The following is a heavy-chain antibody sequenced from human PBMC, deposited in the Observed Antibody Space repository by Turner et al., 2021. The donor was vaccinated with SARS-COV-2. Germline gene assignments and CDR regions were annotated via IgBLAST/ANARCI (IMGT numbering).Heavy chain of an antibody. CDR3: TRHPYMIVAGD. V-gene: IGHV4-39*01. CDR2: IYSSGNT. Sequence: QVHLQESGPGVVKPSETLSLTCSVSGGSISSTSDYWGWIRQSPGKGLEWIGNIYSSGNTFYNPSLKSRVTISVDTSKNQFSLKLNSVTAADTAVYYRTRHPYMIVAGDWGQGTLVTVSS. D-gene: IGHD3-22*01. CDR1: GGSISSTSDY. J-gene: IGHJ4*02.